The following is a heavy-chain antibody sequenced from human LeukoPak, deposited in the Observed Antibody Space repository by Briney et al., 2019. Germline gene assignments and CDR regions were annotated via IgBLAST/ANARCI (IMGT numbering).Heavy chain of an antibody. CDR2: IYYSGST. D-gene: IGHD6-13*01. J-gene: IGHJ5*02. V-gene: IGHV4-31*03. CDR3: ASERRWSSSWQGPS. Sequence: KASETLSLTCTVSGGSISSGGYYWSWIRQHPGKGLEWIGHIYYSGSTYYNPSLKSRVTISVDTSKNQFSLKLSSVTAADTAVYYCASERRWSSSWQGPSWGQGTLVTVSS. CDR1: GGSISSGGYY.